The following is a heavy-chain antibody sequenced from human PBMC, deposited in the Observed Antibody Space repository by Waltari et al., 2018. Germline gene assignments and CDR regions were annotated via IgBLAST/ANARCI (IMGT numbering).Heavy chain of an antibody. Sequence: EVQLVESGGGLVQPGGSLRLSCAASGFTFSSYWMSWVRQAPGKGLEWVANRKQDGMEKYYVDSVKGRFTISRDNAKNSLYLQMNSLRAEDTAVYYCARDEQTVTTKAFDIWGQGTMVTVSS. J-gene: IGHJ3*02. V-gene: IGHV3-7*01. CDR1: GFTFSSYW. D-gene: IGHD4-4*01. CDR2: RKQDGMEK. CDR3: ARDEQTVTTKAFDI.